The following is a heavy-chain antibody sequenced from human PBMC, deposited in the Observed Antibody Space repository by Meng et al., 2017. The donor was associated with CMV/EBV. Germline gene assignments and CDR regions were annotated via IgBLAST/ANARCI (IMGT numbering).Heavy chain of an antibody. D-gene: IGHD2-2*01. Sequence: ISSSSGGRWGRQPPGKGLEWIGEIYHSGSANYNPSLKSRVTISVDKSKNQFSLKLSSVTAADTAVYYCAREAYSCTSNSCYGVYFDYWGQGTLVTVSS. V-gene: IGHV4-4*02. CDR3: AREAYSCTSNSCYGVYFDY. CDR1: ISSSSG. J-gene: IGHJ4*02. CDR2: IYHSGSA.